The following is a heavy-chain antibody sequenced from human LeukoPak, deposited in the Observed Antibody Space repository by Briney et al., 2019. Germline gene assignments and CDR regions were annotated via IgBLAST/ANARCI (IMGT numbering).Heavy chain of an antibody. Sequence: GGSLRLSCAASGFTFSTYWMSWVRQAPGKGLEWVANMNQDGSEKYYVDSVKGRFTISRDNAKNSLYLQMNNLRPEDTAVYYFARGGELLRPADYWGQGTLVTVSS. V-gene: IGHV3-7*01. CDR1: GFTFSTYW. D-gene: IGHD1-26*01. J-gene: IGHJ4*02. CDR3: ARGGELLRPADY. CDR2: MNQDGSEK.